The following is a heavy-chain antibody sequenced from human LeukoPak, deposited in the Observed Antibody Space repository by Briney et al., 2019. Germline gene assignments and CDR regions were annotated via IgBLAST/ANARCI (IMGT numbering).Heavy chain of an antibody. V-gene: IGHV4-34*01. CDR2: INHSGST. Sequence: SETLSLTCAVYGVSFSGYYWSWLRQPPGKGLEWIGEINHSGSTDYNPSLKSRVTISVDTSKNQFSLKLSSVTAADTAVYYCARVRGGNQRNWFDPWGQGTLVTVSS. D-gene: IGHD1-14*01. CDR3: ARVRGGNQRNWFDP. CDR1: GVSFSGYY. J-gene: IGHJ5*02.